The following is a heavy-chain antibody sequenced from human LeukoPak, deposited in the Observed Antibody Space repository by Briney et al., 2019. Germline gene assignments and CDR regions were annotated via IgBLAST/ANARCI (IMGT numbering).Heavy chain of an antibody. CDR2: IYHSGST. V-gene: IGHV4-34*01. CDR3: AREGGVGYYDSSGPYWYFDL. J-gene: IGHJ2*01. D-gene: IGHD3-22*01. CDR1: GGSFSGYY. Sequence: PSETLSLTCAVYGGSFSGYYWSWIRQPPGKGLEWIGSIYHSGSTYYNPSLKSRVTISVDTSKNQFSLKLSSVTAADTAVYYCAREGGVGYYDSSGPYWYFDLWGRGTLVTVSS.